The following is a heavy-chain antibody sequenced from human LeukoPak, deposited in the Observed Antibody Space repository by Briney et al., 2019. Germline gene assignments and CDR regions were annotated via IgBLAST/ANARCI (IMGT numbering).Heavy chain of an antibody. Sequence: PSETLSLTCAVYGGSFSGYYWSWIRQPPGKGLEWIGEINHSGSTNYNPSLKSRVTISVDTSKNQFSLKLSSVTAANTAVYYCARERSDFWSGYCFDYWGQGTLVTVSS. J-gene: IGHJ4*02. V-gene: IGHV4-34*01. CDR2: INHSGST. CDR1: GGSFSGYY. D-gene: IGHD3-3*01. CDR3: ARERSDFWSGYCFDY.